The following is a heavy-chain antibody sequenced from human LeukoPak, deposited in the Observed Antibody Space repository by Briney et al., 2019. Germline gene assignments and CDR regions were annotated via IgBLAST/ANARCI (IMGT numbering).Heavy chain of an antibody. CDR3: AKDPPLYYDYVWGSYRCNYFDY. V-gene: IGHV3-23*01. D-gene: IGHD3-16*02. Sequence: GGSLRLSCAASGFTFDDYAMHWVRQAPGKGLEWVSAISGSGGSAYYADSVKGRFTISRDNSKNTLYLQMNSLRAEDTAVYYCAKDPPLYYDYVWGSYRCNYFDYWDQGTLVTVSS. CDR2: ISGSGGSA. J-gene: IGHJ4*02. CDR1: GFTFDDYA.